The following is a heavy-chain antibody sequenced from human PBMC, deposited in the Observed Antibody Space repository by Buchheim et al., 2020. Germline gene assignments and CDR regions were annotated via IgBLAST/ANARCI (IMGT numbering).Heavy chain of an antibody. CDR1: GFTFSDYY. Sequence: QVQLVESGGGLVKPGGSLRLSCAASGFTFSDYYMNWIRQAPGKGLEWIAYITTSGTTTYNVNSVKGRFTVSRANAKDSLYLQMNNLGVEDTAMYYCVRDGSSYHSAGFYTRFDAYDIWGQGT. D-gene: IGHD3-22*01. CDR2: ITTSGTTT. CDR3: VRDGSSYHSAGFYTRFDAYDI. J-gene: IGHJ3*02. V-gene: IGHV3-11*01.